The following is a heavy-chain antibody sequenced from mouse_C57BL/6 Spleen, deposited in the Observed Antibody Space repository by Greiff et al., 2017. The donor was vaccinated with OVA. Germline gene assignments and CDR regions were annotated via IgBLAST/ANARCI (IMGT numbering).Heavy chain of an antibody. D-gene: IGHD2-4*01. V-gene: IGHV2-2*01. CDR3: AIYYDYDGGFAY. Sequence: VMLVESGPGLVQPSQSLSITCTVSGFSLTSYGVHWVRPSPGKGLAWLGVLWRVGSTDYTAAFISRLSISKYNSKSQVFFKMNSLQADDTAIYYCAIYYDYDGGFAYWGQGTLVTVSA. CDR1: GFSLTSYG. CDR2: LWRVGST. J-gene: IGHJ3*01.